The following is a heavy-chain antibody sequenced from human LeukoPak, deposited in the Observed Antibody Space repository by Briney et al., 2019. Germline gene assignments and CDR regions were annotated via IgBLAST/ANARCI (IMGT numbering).Heavy chain of an antibody. CDR3: ARGSSTYDAFDI. V-gene: IGHV3-13*01. J-gene: IGHJ3*02. CDR2: IGTAGDT. CDR1: GLTFSSYD. Sequence: GGSLRLSCAASGLTFSSYDMHWVRQATGKGLEWVSAIGTAGDTYYPGSVKGRFTISRENAKNSLYLQMNSLRAGDTAVYYCARGSSTYDAFDIWGQGTMVTVSS. D-gene: IGHD6-13*01.